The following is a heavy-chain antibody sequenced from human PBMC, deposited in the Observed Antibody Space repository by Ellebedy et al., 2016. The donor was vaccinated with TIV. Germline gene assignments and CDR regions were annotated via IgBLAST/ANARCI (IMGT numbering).Heavy chain of an antibody. CDR1: GFSFSNFC. D-gene: IGHD3-3*01. CDR2: IKTDGSET. J-gene: IGHJ5*02. CDR3: VGFGVFNL. V-gene: IGHV3-7*01. Sequence: GESLKISCAAWGFSFSNFCMSWVRQAPGKGLEWVAHIKTDGSETYYVDSVKGRFTISRENAKNALFLQMDGLRVDDSAVYYCVGFGVFNLWGQGAPVTVSS.